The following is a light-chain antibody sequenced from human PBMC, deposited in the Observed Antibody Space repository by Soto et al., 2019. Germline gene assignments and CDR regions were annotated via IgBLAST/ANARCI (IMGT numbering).Light chain of an antibody. Sequence: QSVLTQPASLSGSPGQSITISCTGTSSDVGAYNYISWYQQYPGTAPKIMIYEVSSRPSGVSHRFSGSKSGNTASLTISGLQPEDEADYYCSSFTSRSTFNYVFGTGTKVTV. CDR1: SSDVGAYNY. J-gene: IGLJ1*01. CDR3: SSFTSRSTFNYV. CDR2: EVS. V-gene: IGLV2-14*01.